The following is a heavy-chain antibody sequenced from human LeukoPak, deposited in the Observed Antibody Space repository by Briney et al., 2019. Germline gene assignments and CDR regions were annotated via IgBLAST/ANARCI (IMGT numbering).Heavy chain of an antibody. CDR2: ISHDGSNK. D-gene: IGHD6-13*01. CDR3: ARSDQQLASLDY. J-gene: IGHJ4*02. V-gene: IGHV3-30-3*01. CDR1: GFTFSSYA. Sequence: PGGSLRLSCAASGFTFSSYAMRWVRQAPGKGLEWVAFISHDGSNKYFADPVKGRFTISRDNSKNSLYLQMNSLRVEDTAVYYCARSDQQLASLDYWGQGTLVTVSS.